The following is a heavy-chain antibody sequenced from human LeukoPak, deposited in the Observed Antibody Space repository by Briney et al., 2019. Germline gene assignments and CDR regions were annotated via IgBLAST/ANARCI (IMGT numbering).Heavy chain of an antibody. CDR2: ISGSNSYI. V-gene: IGHV3-21*01. CDR3: ARGYASGSHAY. J-gene: IGHJ4*02. CDR1: GFTFSSYS. D-gene: IGHD3-16*01. Sequence: GGSLRLSCAASGFTFSSYSMNWVRQAPGKGLEWVSSISGSNSYIYYADSMKGRFTISRDNAKNSLYLQMNSLRAEDTAVYYCARGYASGSHAYWGQGTLVTVSS.